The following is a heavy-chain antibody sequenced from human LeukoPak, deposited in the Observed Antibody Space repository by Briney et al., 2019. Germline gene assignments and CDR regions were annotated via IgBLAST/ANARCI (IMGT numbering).Heavy chain of an antibody. J-gene: IGHJ4*01. Sequence: GGTLRLSCAASGFTFSNSAMSWVRQAPGKGLEWVSTLSGSGITTYYADSVKGRFTISRDNSKNTLYLQMNSLRAEDTAVYYCAKGIYSSGWSYFDYWGHGTLVTVSP. CDR2: LSGSGITT. V-gene: IGHV3-23*01. D-gene: IGHD6-19*01. CDR1: GFTFSNSA. CDR3: AKGIYSSGWSYFDY.